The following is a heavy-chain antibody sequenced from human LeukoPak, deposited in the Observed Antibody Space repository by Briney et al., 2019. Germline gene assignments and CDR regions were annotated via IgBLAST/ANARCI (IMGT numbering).Heavy chain of an antibody. V-gene: IGHV3-53*01. J-gene: IGHJ4*02. CDR3: ASVWFGEFYYFDY. Sequence: GGSLRLSCAASGFTVSSNYMSWVRQAPGKGLEWVSVIYSGGSTYYADSVKGRFTISRDNSKNTLYLQMNSLRAEDTAVYYCASVWFGEFYYFDYWGQGTLVTVSS. CDR2: IYSGGST. CDR1: GFTVSSNY. D-gene: IGHD3-10*01.